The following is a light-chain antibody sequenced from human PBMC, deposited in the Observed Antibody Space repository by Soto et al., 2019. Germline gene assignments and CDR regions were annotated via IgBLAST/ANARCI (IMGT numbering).Light chain of an antibody. CDR1: QTISSW. CDR3: QHYNSYSEA. Sequence: DIHLDPSPSLLSASVSDRVTITCRASQTISSWLAWYQQKPGKAPKLLIYKASTLKSGVPSRFSGSGSGTEFTLTISSMQPDDFATYYCQHYNSYSEAVGQGTKVDIK. V-gene: IGKV1-5*03. J-gene: IGKJ1*01. CDR2: KAS.